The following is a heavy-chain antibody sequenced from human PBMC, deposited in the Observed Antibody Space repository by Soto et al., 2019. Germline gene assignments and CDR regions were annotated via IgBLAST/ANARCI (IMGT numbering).Heavy chain of an antibody. CDR1: GYTFTSYD. Sequence: QVQLVQSGAEVKKPGASVKVSCKASGYTFTSYDITWVRQATGQGLEWMGWMNPNSGNTGYAQKFQGRVTMTRNTSLSTAYMELSSLRSEDTAVYYCARGIYDFWSGYVSENCLDPWGQCTLVTVSS. V-gene: IGHV1-8*01. D-gene: IGHD3-3*01. J-gene: IGHJ5*02. CDR3: ARGIYDFWSGYVSENCLDP. CDR2: MNPNSGNT.